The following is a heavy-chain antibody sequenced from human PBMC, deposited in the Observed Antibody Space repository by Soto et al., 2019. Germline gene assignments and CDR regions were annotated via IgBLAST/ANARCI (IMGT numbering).Heavy chain of an antibody. Sequence: SETLSLTCAVSGGSIISGGYSLSWIRQPPGKGLEWVGYIYHSGSTYYNPSLKGRVTISVDRSKNQFSLKLSSVTAADTAVYYCARSASTVTTLDYWGQGTLVTVS. CDR2: IYHSGST. V-gene: IGHV4-30-2*01. J-gene: IGHJ4*02. D-gene: IGHD1-1*01. CDR1: GGSIISGGYS. CDR3: ARSASTVTTLDY.